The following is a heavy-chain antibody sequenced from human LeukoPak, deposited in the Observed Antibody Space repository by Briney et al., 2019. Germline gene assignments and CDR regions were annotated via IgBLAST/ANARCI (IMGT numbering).Heavy chain of an antibody. V-gene: IGHV3-23*01. CDR3: AKRYNSEYLAPVQN. J-gene: IGHJ4*02. CDR2: ISTSGGGT. D-gene: IGHD1-1*01. CDR1: GFTFSSYA. Sequence: GGSLRLSCAASGFTFSSYAMSWVRQAPGKGLEWVSGISTSGGGTYYADSVKGRFTISRDNSKNTLYLQMNSLRAEDTAVYYCAKRYNSEYLAPVQNWGQGTLVTVSS.